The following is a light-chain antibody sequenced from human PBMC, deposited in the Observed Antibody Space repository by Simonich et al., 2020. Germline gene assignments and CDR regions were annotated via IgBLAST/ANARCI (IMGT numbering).Light chain of an antibody. V-gene: IGLV2-8*01. CDR2: EVS. J-gene: IGLJ2*01. CDR3: SSYAGSNNVV. Sequence: QSALTQPPSASGSPGQSVTISCTGTSSDVGGYNYVSWYQQHPGKAPKLMIYEVSRLPSGVPERFSGSKSGNTASLTVSGLQAEDEADYYCSSYAGSNNVVFGGGTKLTVL. CDR1: SSDVGGYNY.